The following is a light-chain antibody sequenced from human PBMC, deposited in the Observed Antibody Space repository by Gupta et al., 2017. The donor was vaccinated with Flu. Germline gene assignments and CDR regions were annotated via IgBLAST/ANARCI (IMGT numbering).Light chain of an antibody. J-gene: IGKJ2*01. CDR2: DAS. CDR3: QQSYRTPPYN. V-gene: IGKV1-39*01. Sequence: DIQMTQFPSSLSASIGDRVTITCRTSQNIRTYLNWYQHRPGEAPNLLIYDASSLQPGVPSRFSGSGSGTDCTLTISDLQPEDIATYYCQQSYRTPPYNFGQGTKVEIK. CDR1: QNIRTY.